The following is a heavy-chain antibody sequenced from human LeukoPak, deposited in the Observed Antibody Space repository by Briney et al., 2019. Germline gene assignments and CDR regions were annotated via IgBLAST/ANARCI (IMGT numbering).Heavy chain of an antibody. CDR3: ARVDSSGWYFNY. CDR2: INWNGGST. Sequence: GGSLRLSCAASGFTFDDYGMSWVRQAPGKGLEWVSGINWNGGSTGYADSVKGRFTISRDNAKNSLYLQMNSLRAEDTALNYCARVDSSGWYFNYWGQGTLVTVSS. J-gene: IGHJ4*02. CDR1: GFTFDDYG. D-gene: IGHD6-19*01. V-gene: IGHV3-20*04.